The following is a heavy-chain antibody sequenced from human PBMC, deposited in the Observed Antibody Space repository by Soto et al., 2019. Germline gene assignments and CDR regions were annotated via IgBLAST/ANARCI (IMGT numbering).Heavy chain of an antibody. CDR3: ARSVATPGDY. Sequence: EVQLVESGGGLVQPGGSLRLSRAASGFTFSTYWMSWVRQAPGKGLEWVANIKHDGSEKYYVDSVKGRFTISRDNAKNSLFLQMNSLRAEDAAVYYCARSVATPGDYWGQGTRVTVSS. J-gene: IGHJ4*02. CDR1: GFTFSTYW. V-gene: IGHV3-7*01. D-gene: IGHD6-13*01. CDR2: IKHDGSEK.